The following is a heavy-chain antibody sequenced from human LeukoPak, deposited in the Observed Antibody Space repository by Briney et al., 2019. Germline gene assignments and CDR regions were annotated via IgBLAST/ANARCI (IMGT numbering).Heavy chain of an antibody. CDR1: GFTFSSYG. J-gene: IGHJ6*02. CDR2: ISASGGST. V-gene: IGHV3-23*01. Sequence: PGGSLRLSCAASGFTFSSYGMSWVRQAPGKGLDWVSAISASGGSTYYADSVKGRFTISRDNSKDTLSLQMNSLRAEDTAVYYCAKGLFESPPDYYYYYGMDVWGQGTTVTVSS. CDR3: AKGLFESPPDYYYYYGMDV.